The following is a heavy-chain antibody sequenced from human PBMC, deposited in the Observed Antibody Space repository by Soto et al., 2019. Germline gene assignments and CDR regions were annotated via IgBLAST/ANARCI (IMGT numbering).Heavy chain of an antibody. V-gene: IGHV1-69*01. J-gene: IGHJ6*02. D-gene: IGHD1-7*01. CDR3: ARDLIPRRLELPKTQNYYYYYGMDV. CDR2: IIPIFGTA. Sequence: QVQLVQSGAEVKKPGSSVKVSCKASGGTFSSYAISWVRQAPGQGLEWMGGIIPIFGTANYAQKFQGRVTITADESTSTAYMERSSLRSEDTAVYYCARDLIPRRLELPKTQNYYYYYGMDVWGQGTTVTVSS. CDR1: GGTFSSYA.